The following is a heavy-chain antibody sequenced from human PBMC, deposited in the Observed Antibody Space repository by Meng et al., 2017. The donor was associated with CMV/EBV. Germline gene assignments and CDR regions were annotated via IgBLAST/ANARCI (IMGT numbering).Heavy chain of an antibody. D-gene: IGHD6-6*01. V-gene: IGHV1-2*02. CDR3: ARVPEGELVSSSYWYFDL. CDR2: SNPNSGGT. Sequence: ASVKVSCKASGYTFTGYYMHWVRQAPGQGLEWMGWSNPNSGGTKYAQKFQGRVTMTRDTSISTAYMELSRLRSDDTAVYYCARVPEGELVSSSYWYFDLWGRGALVTVSS. CDR1: GYTFTGYY. J-gene: IGHJ2*01.